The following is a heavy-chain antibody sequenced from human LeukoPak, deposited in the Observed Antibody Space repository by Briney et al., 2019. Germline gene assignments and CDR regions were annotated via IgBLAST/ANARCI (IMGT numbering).Heavy chain of an antibody. D-gene: IGHD3-22*01. CDR2: INPSGGST. CDR1: GYTFTSYC. J-gene: IGHJ4*02. V-gene: IGHV1-46*01. CDR3: ASRGTTYYYDSSGYHNIFDY. Sequence: ASVKVSCKASGYTFTSYCMHWVRQAPGQGLEWMGIINPSGGSTSYAQKFQGRVTMTRDTSTSTVYMELSRLRSDDTAVYYCASRGTTYYYDSSGYHNIFDYWGQGILVTVSS.